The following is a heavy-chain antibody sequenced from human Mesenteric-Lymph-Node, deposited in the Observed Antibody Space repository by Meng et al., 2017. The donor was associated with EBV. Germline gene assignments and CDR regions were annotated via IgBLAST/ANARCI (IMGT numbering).Heavy chain of an antibody. CDR2: IWYDGSNK. CDR1: GFTLSSYG. Sequence: QVQLVESGGGVVQPGRSLILSCAAAGFTLSSYGMHWVRQAPGKGLEWVAVIWYDGSNKYYADSVKGRFTISRDNSKNTLYLQMNSLRAEDTAVYYCARTLVGWYFLDYWGQGTLVTVS. J-gene: IGHJ4*02. V-gene: IGHV3-33*01. CDR3: ARTLVGWYFLDY. D-gene: IGHD6-19*01.